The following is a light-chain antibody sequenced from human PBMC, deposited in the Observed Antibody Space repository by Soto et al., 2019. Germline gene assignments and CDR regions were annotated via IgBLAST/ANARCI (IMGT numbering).Light chain of an antibody. J-gene: IGKJ1*01. Sequence: IRMTQSPSSVSASVGDRVTITCRASQGISSWLAWYQQKPGKAPKLLIYAASTLQSGVPSRFSGSGSGTDFTLTISCLQSEDFATYYCQQYYSYPRTLGQGTKVDIK. CDR3: QQYYSYPRT. CDR1: QGISSW. V-gene: IGKV1-8*01. CDR2: AAS.